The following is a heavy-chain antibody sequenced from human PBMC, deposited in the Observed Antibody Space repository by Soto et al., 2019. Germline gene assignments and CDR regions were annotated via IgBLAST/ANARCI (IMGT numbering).Heavy chain of an antibody. Sequence: GGSLRLSCAASGFTFSSYWMHWVRQAPGKGLVWVSRINSDGSSTSYADSVKGRFTISRDNAKNTLYLQMNSLRAEDTAVYYCHSSGVTAIAEYFDYWGQGTLVTVYS. D-gene: IGHD2-21*02. V-gene: IGHV3-74*01. J-gene: IGHJ4*02. CDR1: GFTFSSYW. CDR2: INSDGSST. CDR3: HSSGVTAIAEYFDY.